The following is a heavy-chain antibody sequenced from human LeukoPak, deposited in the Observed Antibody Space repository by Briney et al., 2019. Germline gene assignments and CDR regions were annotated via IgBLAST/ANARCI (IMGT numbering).Heavy chain of an antibody. CDR1: GFSFSSYG. CDR2: IWYDGSKK. V-gene: IGHV3-33*01. CDR3: ARESIPLAESYYHHYGLDV. J-gene: IGHJ6*02. Sequence: GGSLRLSCAASGFSFSSYGTHWVRQAPGKGLEWVAVIWYDGSKKYYADSVKGRFIISRDNSRNTLYLQMNSLRVEDTTVYYCARESIPLAESYYHHYGLDVWGQGTTVSVSS. D-gene: IGHD6-19*01.